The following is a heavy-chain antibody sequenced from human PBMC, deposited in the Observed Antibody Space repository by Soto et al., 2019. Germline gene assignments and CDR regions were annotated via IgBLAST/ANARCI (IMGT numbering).Heavy chain of an antibody. D-gene: IGHD3-10*01. CDR1: GFPFSTYT. CDR2: ISSSSTTL. J-gene: IGHJ5*01. CDR3: ARGHGSGSTYWFDS. Sequence: EVQLVESGGGLVQPGGSLRLSCAASGFPFSTYTMNWVRQAPGKGLEWVSYISSSSTTLYYADSVKGRFPISRENAKNSLYLQMNSLRAEDTAVYYCARGHGSGSTYWFDSWGQGTLVTVSS. V-gene: IGHV3-48*01.